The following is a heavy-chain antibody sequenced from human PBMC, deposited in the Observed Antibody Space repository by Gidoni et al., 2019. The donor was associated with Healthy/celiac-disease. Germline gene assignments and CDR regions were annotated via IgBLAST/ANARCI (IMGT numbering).Heavy chain of an antibody. D-gene: IGHD3-22*01. Sequence: QVQLVQSGAEVKKPGASVTVSCKASGYTFTSYYMHWVRQAPGQGLEWMGIINPSGGSTSYAQKFQGRVTMTRDTSTSTVYMELSSLRSEDTAVYYCAKAPSLYDSSGYYKDYYYYYGMDVWGQGTTVTVSS. CDR1: GYTFTSYY. J-gene: IGHJ6*02. CDR3: AKAPSLYDSSGYYKDYYYYYGMDV. CDR2: INPSGGST. V-gene: IGHV1-46*03.